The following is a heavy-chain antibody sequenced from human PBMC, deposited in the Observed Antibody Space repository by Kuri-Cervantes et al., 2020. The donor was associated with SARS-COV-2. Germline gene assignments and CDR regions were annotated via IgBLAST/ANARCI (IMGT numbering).Heavy chain of an antibody. V-gene: IGHV4-61*02. J-gene: IGHJ4*02. Sequence: SETLSLTCTVSGGSISSGSYYWSWIRQPAGKGLEWIGRIYSNGKTNYNPSLKSRVAISIDTSKNQFSLKLSSVTAADTAVYYCARVTSGSYSPYFDYWGQGTLVTVSS. D-gene: IGHD1-26*01. CDR2: IYSNGKT. CDR1: GGSISSGSYY. CDR3: ARVTSGSYSPYFDY.